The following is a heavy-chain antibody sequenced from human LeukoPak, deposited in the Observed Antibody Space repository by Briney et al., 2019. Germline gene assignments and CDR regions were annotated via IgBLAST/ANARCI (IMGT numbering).Heavy chain of an antibody. CDR3: ARGYYGSGSHCCHMDV. CDR2: INHSGST. J-gene: IGHJ6*03. V-gene: IGHV4-34*01. D-gene: IGHD3-10*01. CDR1: VGSFSAYY. Sequence: SETLSLTCAVYVGSFSAYYWSWIRQPPGKGLEWIGEINHSGSTNYNSSLKSRVTISVDTSKNQFSLKLSFVTAADTAVYYCARGYYGSGSHCCHMDVWGKGTTITVS.